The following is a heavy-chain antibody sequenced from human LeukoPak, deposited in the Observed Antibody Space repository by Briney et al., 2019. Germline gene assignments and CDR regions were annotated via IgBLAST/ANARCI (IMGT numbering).Heavy chain of an antibody. CDR1: GFTFSSHS. Sequence: SGGSLRLSCAASGFTFSSHSMNWVRQAPGKGLEWVSSISSSSSYIYYADSVKGRFTISRDNAKNSLYLQMNSLRAEDTAVYYCARGGFDDYSSDYWGQGTLVTVSS. CDR2: ISSSSSYI. J-gene: IGHJ4*02. V-gene: IGHV3-21*01. CDR3: ARGGFDDYSSDY. D-gene: IGHD2-21*01.